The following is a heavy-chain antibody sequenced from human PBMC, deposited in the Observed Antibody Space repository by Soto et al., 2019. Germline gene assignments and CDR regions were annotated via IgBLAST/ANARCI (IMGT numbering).Heavy chain of an antibody. D-gene: IGHD5-18*01. CDR3: ARGEYSYGRYYYYGMDV. V-gene: IGHV1-69*13. Sequence: SVKVSCKASGGTFSSYAISWVRQAPGQGLEWMGGIIPIFGTANYAQKFQGRVTITADESTSTAYMELSSLRSEDTAVYYCARGEYSYGRYYYYGMDVWGQGTTVTVSS. CDR2: IIPIFGTA. J-gene: IGHJ6*02. CDR1: GGTFSSYA.